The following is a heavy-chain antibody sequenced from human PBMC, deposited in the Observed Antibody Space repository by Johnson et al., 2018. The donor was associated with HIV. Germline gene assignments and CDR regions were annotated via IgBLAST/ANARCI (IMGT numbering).Heavy chain of an antibody. CDR1: GFTFSSYA. CDR3: AGASYYYGSADI. J-gene: IGHJ3*02. D-gene: IGHD3-10*01. Sequence: QVQLVESGGGVVQPGRSLRLSCAASGFTFSSYAMHWVRQAPGKGLEWVAVISYDGSNKYYADSVKGRLTISRDNSKKSLFLQMNSLRAEDTAVYYCAGASYYYGSADIWGQGTMVTVSS. V-gene: IGHV3-30-3*01. CDR2: ISYDGSNK.